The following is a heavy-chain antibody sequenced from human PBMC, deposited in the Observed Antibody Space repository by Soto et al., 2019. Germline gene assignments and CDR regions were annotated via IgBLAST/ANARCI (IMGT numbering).Heavy chain of an antibody. CDR1: GFTFSGSA. J-gene: IGHJ3*02. V-gene: IGHV3-73*01. D-gene: IGHD4-17*01. CDR2: IRSKANSYAT. Sequence: EVQLVESGGGLVQPGGSLKLSCAASGFTFSGSAMHWVRQASGNGLEWVGRIRSKANSYATAYAASVKGRFTISRDDSKHTAYLQMNSLKTEDTAVYYCTRHVFDYGDYGAFDIWGQGTMVTVSS. CDR3: TRHVFDYGDYGAFDI.